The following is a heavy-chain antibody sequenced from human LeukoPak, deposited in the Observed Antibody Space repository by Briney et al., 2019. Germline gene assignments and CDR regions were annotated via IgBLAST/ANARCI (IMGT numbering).Heavy chain of an antibody. CDR1: GFTFSSYA. J-gene: IGHJ4*02. D-gene: IGHD1-26*01. V-gene: IGHV3-30-3*01. CDR3: ARDQGELL. Sequence: HTGRSLRLSCAASGFTFSSYAMHWVRQAPGKGLEWVAVISYDGSNKYYADSVKGRFTISRDNSKNTLYLQMNSLRAEDTAVYYCARDQGELLWGQGTLVTVSS. CDR2: ISYDGSNK.